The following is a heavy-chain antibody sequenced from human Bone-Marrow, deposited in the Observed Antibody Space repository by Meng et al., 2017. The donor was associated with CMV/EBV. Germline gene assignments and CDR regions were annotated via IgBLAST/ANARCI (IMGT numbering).Heavy chain of an antibody. CDR2: MNPNSGNT. V-gene: IGHV1-8*03. Sequence: ASVKVSCKASGDTFTSNDINWVRQATGQGLEGMGWMNPNSGNTGYAQRFQGRVTITRNSSISTAYMELSSLRSEDTAVYYCARDLIVVVPSAISPDYYGMDVWGQGTTVTVSS. J-gene: IGHJ6*02. D-gene: IGHD2-2*01. CDR1: GDTFTSND. CDR3: ARDLIVVVPSAISPDYYGMDV.